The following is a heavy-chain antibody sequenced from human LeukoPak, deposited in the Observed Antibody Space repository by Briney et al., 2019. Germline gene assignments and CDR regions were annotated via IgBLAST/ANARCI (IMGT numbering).Heavy chain of an antibody. CDR3: ARVRQNIAAAGTRHYYYYYGMDV. D-gene: IGHD6-13*01. V-gene: IGHV3-53*01. CDR1: GFTVRSNY. Sequence: GGSLRLSCAASGFTVRSNYMSWVRQPPGKGLEWVSVIYGGGSTYYADSVKGRFTISRDNSKNTLYLQMNSLRAEDTAVYYYARVRQNIAAAGTRHYYYYYGMDVWGQGTTVTVSS. J-gene: IGHJ6*02. CDR2: IYGGGST.